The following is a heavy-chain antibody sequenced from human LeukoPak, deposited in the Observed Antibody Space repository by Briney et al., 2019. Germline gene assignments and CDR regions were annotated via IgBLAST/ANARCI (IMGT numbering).Heavy chain of an antibody. CDR3: ARFYYYGSGGYLDY. V-gene: IGHV3-33*01. Sequence: GRSLRLSCAASGFIFSNYGMHWVRQAPGKGLEWVAVIWSDGSNKYYADSVKGRFTISRDNSKNTLFLQMNSLRAEDTAVYYCARFYYYGSGGYLDYWGQGTLVTVSS. D-gene: IGHD3-10*01. CDR1: GFIFSNYG. J-gene: IGHJ4*02. CDR2: IWSDGSNK.